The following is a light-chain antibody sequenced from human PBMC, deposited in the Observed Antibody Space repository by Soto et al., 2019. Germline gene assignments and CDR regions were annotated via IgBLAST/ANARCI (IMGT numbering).Light chain of an antibody. J-gene: IGKJ5*01. CDR3: QQLNSYTIT. CDR1: QGISSY. V-gene: IGKV1-9*01. Sequence: DIRLTQSPSFLSASVGDRGTITCRASQGISSYLAWYQQKQGKAPKXXXYAASTLQSGVPSRFSGSGSGTECTITISSLKQEDGATYYCQQLNSYTITFGQGTRLEIK. CDR2: AAS.